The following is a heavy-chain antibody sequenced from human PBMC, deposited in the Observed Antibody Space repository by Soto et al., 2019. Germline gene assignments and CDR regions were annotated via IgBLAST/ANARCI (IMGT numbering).Heavy chain of an antibody. Sequence: VASVKVSCKASGYTFTSYYMNWVRQAPGQGLEWIGIINPSGDTNYAQTFQGRVTMTTDTSTSTAYMELRSLRSDDTAVYYCAREGVAPYYYYGMDVWGQGTPVTVSS. V-gene: IGHV1-46*01. CDR1: GYTFTSYY. CDR3: AREGVAPYYYYGMDV. CDR2: INPSGDT. J-gene: IGHJ6*02. D-gene: IGHD5-12*01.